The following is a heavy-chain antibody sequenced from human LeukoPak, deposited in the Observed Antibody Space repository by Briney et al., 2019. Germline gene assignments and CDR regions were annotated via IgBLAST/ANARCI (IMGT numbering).Heavy chain of an antibody. CDR2: FDPEDGET. CDR1: GYTLTELS. V-gene: IGHV1-24*01. D-gene: IGHD1-7*01. CDR3: ATVLELRSAFDI. Sequence: ASVKVSCKVSGYTLTELSMHWVRQAPGKGLEWMGGFDPEDGETIYAQKFQGRVTMTEDTSTDTAYMELSSLRSEDTAVYYCATVLELRSAFDIWGQGTMVTVSS. J-gene: IGHJ3*02.